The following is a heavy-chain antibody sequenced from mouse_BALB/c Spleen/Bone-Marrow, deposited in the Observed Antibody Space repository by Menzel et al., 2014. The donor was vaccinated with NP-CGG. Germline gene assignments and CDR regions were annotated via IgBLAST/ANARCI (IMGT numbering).Heavy chain of an antibody. CDR2: ILPGNTNA. V-gene: IGHV1-9*01. Sequence: QVQLQQSGAEQMQPGASVKISCKATGYTFSNYWIEWVKQRPGHGLEWIGEILPGNTNANYNEKFEGRATFTADTSSNTTFMQLNDLTSEGSAVYYCARGWYSMDDWGQGTSVTVSS. CDR3: ARGWYSMDD. J-gene: IGHJ4*01. CDR1: GYTFSNYW.